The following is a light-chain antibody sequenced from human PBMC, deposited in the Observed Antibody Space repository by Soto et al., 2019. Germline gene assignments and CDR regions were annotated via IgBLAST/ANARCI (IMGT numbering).Light chain of an antibody. CDR2: DVS. CDR3: CSYAGSYTCVV. CDR1: SSDVGGYNY. V-gene: IGLV2-11*01. Sequence: QSALTQPRSVSGSPGQSVTISCTGTSSDVGGYNYVSWYQQHPGKAPKLMIYDVSKRPSGVPDRFSGSKSGNTASLPISGLQAEDEADYYCCSYAGSYTCVVFGGGTKLTVL. J-gene: IGLJ2*01.